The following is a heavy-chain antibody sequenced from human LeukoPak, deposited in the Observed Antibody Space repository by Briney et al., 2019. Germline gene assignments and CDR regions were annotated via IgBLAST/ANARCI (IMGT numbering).Heavy chain of an antibody. CDR3: ARERNWFDP. Sequence: GGSLRLSCAASGFTYSSYEMNWVRQAPGKGLEWVSYISSSGSTIYYADSVKGLFTISRDNAKNSLYLQMNSLRAEDTAVYYCARERNWFDPWGQGTLVTVSS. CDR2: ISSSGSTI. J-gene: IGHJ5*02. V-gene: IGHV3-48*03. CDR1: GFTYSSYE.